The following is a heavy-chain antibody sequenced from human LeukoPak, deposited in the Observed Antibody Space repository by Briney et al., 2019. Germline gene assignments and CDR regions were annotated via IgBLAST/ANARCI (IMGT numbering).Heavy chain of an antibody. V-gene: IGHV1-2*02. D-gene: IGHD2-8*01. CDR3: ARDKYCTNGVCPFDY. CDR2: INPNSGGT. J-gene: IGHJ4*02. CDR1: GSPFTRYY. Sequence: ASVKVSCKASGSPFTRYYMHWVRQAPGQGLEWMGWINPNSGGTNYSQKFQGRVTMTRDTSISTAYMELSRLRSDDTAVYYCARDKYCTNGVCPFDYWGQGTLVTVSS.